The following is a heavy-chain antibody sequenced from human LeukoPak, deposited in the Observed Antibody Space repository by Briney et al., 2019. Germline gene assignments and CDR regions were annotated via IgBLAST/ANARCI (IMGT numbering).Heavy chain of an antibody. CDR3: ARDRGSNDPIDY. Sequence: GRSLRLSCAASGFTFRSYGMHWVRQAPGKGLEWVAVIWHDGKNKYYADSVKGRFTISRDNSKNTLYQQMDSLRAEDTAVYYCARDRGSNDPIDYWGQGTLVTVSS. V-gene: IGHV3-33*01. D-gene: IGHD2-15*01. J-gene: IGHJ4*02. CDR1: GFTFRSYG. CDR2: IWHDGKNK.